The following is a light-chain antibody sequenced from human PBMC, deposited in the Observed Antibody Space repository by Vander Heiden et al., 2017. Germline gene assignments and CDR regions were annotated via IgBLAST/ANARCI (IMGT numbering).Light chain of an antibody. J-gene: IGLJ1*01. V-gene: IGLV3-1*01. CDR3: QAWDSSTLYV. Sequence: SYELTQPPSVSVSPGQTASITCSGDKLGDKYACWYQQKPGQSPVLVIYQDSKRPSGIPGRFSGSNSGNTATRTISGTQAMDEADYYCQAWDSSTLYVFGTGTKVTVL. CDR1: KLGDKY. CDR2: QDS.